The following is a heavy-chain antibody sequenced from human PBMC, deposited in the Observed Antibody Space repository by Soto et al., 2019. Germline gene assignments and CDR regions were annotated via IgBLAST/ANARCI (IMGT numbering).Heavy chain of an antibody. CDR1: GGSISDNDYY. J-gene: IGHJ3*02. CDR3: ARGEVRGAFDI. CDR2: IYTSGGT. V-gene: IGHV4-30-4*01. D-gene: IGHD3-10*01. Sequence: QVQLQESSPGLVRPSQTLSLTCTLSGGSISDNDYYWTWIRQSPGVGLEWLGYIYTSGGTSYNPSIKSRLSISADTSSYRFSLKLTSVTAADTAVYFCARGEVRGAFDIWGPGTKVHVSS.